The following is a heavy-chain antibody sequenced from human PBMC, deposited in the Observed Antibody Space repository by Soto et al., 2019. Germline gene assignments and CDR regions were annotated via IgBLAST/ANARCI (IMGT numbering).Heavy chain of an antibody. D-gene: IGHD6-19*01. J-gene: IGHJ1*01. CDR1: GFTFSSYA. CDR3: AKGVPGIAVAGTGYFQH. V-gene: IGHV3-23*01. Sequence: EVQLLESGGGLVQPGGSLRLSCAASGFTFSSYAMSWVRQAPGKGLEWVSGISGSGDSTYYADSVKGRFTISRDNSKKTVYLQMNSLTAEDTAVYYCAKGVPGIAVAGTGYFQHWGPGTLVTVSS. CDR2: ISGSGDST.